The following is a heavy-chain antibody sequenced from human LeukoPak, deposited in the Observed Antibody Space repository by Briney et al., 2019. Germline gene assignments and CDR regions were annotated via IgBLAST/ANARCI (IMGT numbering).Heavy chain of an antibody. J-gene: IGHJ6*02. D-gene: IGHD1-20*01. CDR3: ARESSAYNWNRGYYGMDV. Sequence: PSETLSLTCTVSGGSISSSNYYWGWIRQPPGKGLEWIGSNYYSGSTNYHPSLKSRVTISVDTSKNQFSLKLSSVTAADTAVYYCARESSAYNWNRGYYGMDVWGQGTTVTVSS. CDR1: GGSISSSNYY. CDR2: NYYSGST. V-gene: IGHV4-39*07.